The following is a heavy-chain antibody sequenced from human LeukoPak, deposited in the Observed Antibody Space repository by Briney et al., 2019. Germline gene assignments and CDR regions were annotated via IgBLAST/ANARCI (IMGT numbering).Heavy chain of an antibody. CDR2: IYTSGST. J-gene: IGHJ4*02. D-gene: IGHD2-15*01. V-gene: IGHV4-4*07. CDR3: ARGHCSGGSCIAIDY. CDR1: GGSIIGYY. Sequence: PSETLSLTCTVSGGSIIGYYWTWIRQPPGKGLEWIGRIYTSGSTNYNPSLKSRVTMSVDTSKNQFSLKLSSVTAADTAVYYCARGHCSGGSCIAIDYWGQGTLVTVSS.